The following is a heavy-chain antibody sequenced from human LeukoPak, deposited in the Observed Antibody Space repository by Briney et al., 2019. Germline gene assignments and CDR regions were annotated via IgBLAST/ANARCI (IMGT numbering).Heavy chain of an antibody. D-gene: IGHD2-21*02. Sequence: GGSLRLSCGDSTFNFSDYGMHWVRQAPGKGLEWLALISYDGRTKFYADSLKGRFTVSRDNSKSTLYLQMNSLRVEDMAIYYCVKDWRRPDQCGGDCLDHWGQGTLVTVTS. CDR3: VKDWRRPDQCGGDCLDH. CDR1: TFNFSDYG. CDR2: ISYDGRTK. V-gene: IGHV3-30*18. J-gene: IGHJ5*02.